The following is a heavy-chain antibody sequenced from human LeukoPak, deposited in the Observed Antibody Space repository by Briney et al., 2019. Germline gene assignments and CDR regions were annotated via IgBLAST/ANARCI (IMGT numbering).Heavy chain of an antibody. J-gene: IGHJ4*02. V-gene: IGHV3-23*01. Sequence: PGESLRLFCAASGYTFSSHGLTWVRQAPGKGLEWVSTINGAGDNTYYAETVKGRFTISRDNSKNTLYLQMHSLRAEDTAIYYCAKVSVCYGCYLDYWGQGTLVTVS. CDR2: INGAGDNT. CDR3: AKVSVCYGCYLDY. CDR1: GYTFSSHG. D-gene: IGHD3-16*01.